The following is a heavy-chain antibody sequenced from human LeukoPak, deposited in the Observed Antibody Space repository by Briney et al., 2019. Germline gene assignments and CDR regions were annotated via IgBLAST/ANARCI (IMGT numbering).Heavy chain of an antibody. CDR2: IYSGGST. CDR3: ARDKYNWNDLGY. D-gene: IGHD1-20*01. CDR1: GFTVSSNY. J-gene: IGHJ4*02. V-gene: IGHV3-53*01. Sequence: AGGSLRLSCAVSGFTVSSNYMSWVRQAPGKGLEWVSGIYSGGSTYYADSVKGRFTISRDNSKNTLYLQMNSLRAEDTAVYYCARDKYNWNDLGYWGQGTLVTVSS.